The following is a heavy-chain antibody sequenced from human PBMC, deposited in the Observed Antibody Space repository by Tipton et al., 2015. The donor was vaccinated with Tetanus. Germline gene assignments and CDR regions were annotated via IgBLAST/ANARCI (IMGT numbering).Heavy chain of an antibody. D-gene: IGHD3-22*01. CDR3: ASGPRTRIYDSSGYSFRYFYGMDV. CDR2: VNQAGNT. J-gene: IGHJ6*02. V-gene: IGHV4-34*01. CDR1: GGSFTDYS. Sequence: TLSLTCAVYGGSFTDYSWSWIRQPPGQGLEWIGEVNQAGNTDYIPSLKGRVTTSLDTSKGQLSLNLSSVTAADTAVYYCASGPRTRIYDSSGYSFRYFYGMDVWGLGATVTVSS.